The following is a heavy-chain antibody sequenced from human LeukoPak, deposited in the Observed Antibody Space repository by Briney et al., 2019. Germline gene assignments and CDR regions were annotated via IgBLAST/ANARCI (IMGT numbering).Heavy chain of an antibody. D-gene: IGHD5-12*01. Sequence: PSETLSLTCAVSGGSFSSYSWTWIRQPPGKGLEWVGEINHRGITKYNPSFKSRVTISVDPSENQFSLKLTSLTAADTAVYYCAKYGEYSGFDLPHWGQGTLVTVSS. CDR3: AKYGEYSGFDLPH. J-gene: IGHJ4*02. CDR1: GGSFSSYS. V-gene: IGHV4-34*01. CDR2: INHRGIT.